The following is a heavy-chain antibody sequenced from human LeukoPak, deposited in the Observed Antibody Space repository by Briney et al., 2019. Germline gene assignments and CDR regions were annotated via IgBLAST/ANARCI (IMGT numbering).Heavy chain of an antibody. CDR2: FDPEDGVT. J-gene: IGHJ4*02. CDR1: GYTLTELS. V-gene: IGHV1-24*01. D-gene: IGHD5-18*01. CDR3: ATDTPAGYSYPLWY. Sequence: ASVKVSCKVSGYTLTELSMHWVRQAPGKGLEWMGGFDPEDGVTIYAQKFQGRVTMTEDTSTDTAYMELSSLRSEDTAVYYCATDTPAGYSYPLWYWGQGTLVTVSS.